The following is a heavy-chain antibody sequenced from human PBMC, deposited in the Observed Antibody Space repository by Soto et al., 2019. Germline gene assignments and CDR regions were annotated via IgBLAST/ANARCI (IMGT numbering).Heavy chain of an antibody. CDR2: VNFDGRTT. CDR1: GFTFSNYW. CDR3: GRGIQTYYGVDV. D-gene: IGHD5-18*01. V-gene: IGHV3-74*01. Sequence: EEQLVESGGGLVQPGGSLRVSCAASGFTFSNYWMHWDRQVPGKGLVWVSRVNFDGRTTNYADSVKGRFTISRDNARNTVYLQMNSLRAEDTAVYYGGRGIQTYYGVDVWGQGTKVTVSS. J-gene: IGHJ6*02.